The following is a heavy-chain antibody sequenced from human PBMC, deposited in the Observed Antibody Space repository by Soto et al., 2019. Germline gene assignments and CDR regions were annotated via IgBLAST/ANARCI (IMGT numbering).Heavy chain of an antibody. CDR3: ARSLPRWPGDAFDI. V-gene: IGHV2-26*01. Sequence: QVTLKESGPVLVKPTETLTLTCTVSGFSLSNARMGVSWIRQPPGKALEWLAHIFSNDEKSYSTSLKSRLTNNKDTTKSQVVNTMTNMDPVDTATYYCARSLPRWPGDAFDIWGQGTMVTVSS. J-gene: IGHJ3*02. CDR2: IFSNDEK. CDR1: GFSLSNARMG. D-gene: IGHD4-17*01.